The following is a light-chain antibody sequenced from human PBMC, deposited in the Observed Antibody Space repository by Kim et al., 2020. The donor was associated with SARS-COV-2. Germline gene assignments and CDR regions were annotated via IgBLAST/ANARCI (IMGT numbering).Light chain of an antibody. CDR3: QQLNSYPRLT. J-gene: IGKJ4*01. Sequence: DIQLTQSPSFLSASVGDRVTITCRASQGISSYLAWYQQKPGKAPKLLIYAASTLQSGVPSRFSGSGSGTEFTLTISSLQHEDFATYCCQQLNSYPRLTFGGGTKVDIK. V-gene: IGKV1-9*01. CDR2: AAS. CDR1: QGISSY.